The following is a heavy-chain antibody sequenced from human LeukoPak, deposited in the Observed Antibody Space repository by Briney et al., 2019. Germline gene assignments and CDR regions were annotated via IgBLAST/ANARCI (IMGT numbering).Heavy chain of an antibody. V-gene: IGHV4-39*07. D-gene: IGHD1-26*01. CDR2: IYYSGST. CDR1: GGSISSSNYY. CDR3: ARVGAKTRVGY. J-gene: IGHJ4*02. Sequence: PSEPLSLTCTVSGGSISSSNYYWGWIRQPPGKGLEWIGSIYYSGSTYYDPSLKTRVTISIDTSKNQFSLKLSSVTAADTAVYYCARVGAKTRVGYWGQGTLVTVSS.